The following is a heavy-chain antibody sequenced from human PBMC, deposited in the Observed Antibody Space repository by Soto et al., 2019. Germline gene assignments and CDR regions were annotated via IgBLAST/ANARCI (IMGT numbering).Heavy chain of an antibody. CDR1: GFSFSSYY. Sequence: QPGGSLRLSCAASGFSFSSYYMTWVRQPPGKGLECVAHIKQDGSEKYYVDSVKGRFTISRDNAKNSLYLQMNSLRPEDTAVYYCARSWRIRISGVVRRYGTDVWGQGTTGTVSS. V-gene: IGHV3-7*03. CDR2: IKQDGSEK. J-gene: IGHJ6*02. CDR3: ARSWRIRISGVVRRYGTDV. D-gene: IGHD3-3*01.